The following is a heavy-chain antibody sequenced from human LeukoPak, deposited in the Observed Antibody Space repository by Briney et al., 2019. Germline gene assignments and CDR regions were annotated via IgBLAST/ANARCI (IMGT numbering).Heavy chain of an antibody. V-gene: IGHV1-69*13. D-gene: IGHD3-9*01. J-gene: IGHJ4*02. Sequence: GASVKVSCKASGGTFSSYAISRVRQAPGQGLEWMGGIIPIFGTANYAQKFQGRVTITADESTSTAYMELSSLRSEDTAVYYCARALFGNILTGLDYWGQGTLVTVSS. CDR2: IIPIFGTA. CDR1: GGTFSSYA. CDR3: ARALFGNILTGLDY.